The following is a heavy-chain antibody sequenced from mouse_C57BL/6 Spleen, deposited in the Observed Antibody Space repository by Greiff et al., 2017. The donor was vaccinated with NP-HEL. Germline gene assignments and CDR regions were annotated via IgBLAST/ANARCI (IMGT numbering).Heavy chain of an antibody. Sequence: QVQLKQSGAELVRPGASVTLSCKASGYTFTDYEMHWVKQTPVHGLEWIGAIDPETGGTAYNQKFKGKAILTADKSSSTAYMELRSLTSEDSAVYYCTNADGYYGYWGQGTTLTVSS. V-gene: IGHV1-15*01. J-gene: IGHJ2*01. D-gene: IGHD2-3*01. CDR3: TNADGYYGY. CDR1: GYTFTDYE. CDR2: IDPETGGT.